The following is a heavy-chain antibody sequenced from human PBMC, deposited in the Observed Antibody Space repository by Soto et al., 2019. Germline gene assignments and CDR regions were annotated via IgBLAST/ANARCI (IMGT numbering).Heavy chain of an antibody. CDR2: ISAYNGNT. V-gene: IGHV1-18*04. J-gene: IGHJ4*02. CDR3: ARDKSVAGYYDSSGYYYVGAWYFDY. Sequence: ASVKVSCKASGYTFTSYGISWVRQAPGQGLEWMGWISAYNGNTNYAQKLQGRVTMTTDTSTSTAYMELGSLRSDDTAVYYCARDKSVAGYYDSSGYYYVGAWYFDYWGQGTLVTVSS. CDR1: GYTFTSYG. D-gene: IGHD3-22*01.